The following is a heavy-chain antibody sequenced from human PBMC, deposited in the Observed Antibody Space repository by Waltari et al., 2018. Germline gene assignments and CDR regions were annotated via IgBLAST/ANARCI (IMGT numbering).Heavy chain of an antibody. D-gene: IGHD3-22*01. CDR2: INHSGST. CDR1: GGSFSGYY. J-gene: IGHJ3*02. V-gene: IGHV4-34*01. CDR3: STIPYDSSGYYPVDAFDI. Sequence: VQLQQWGAGLLKPSETLSLTSAVYGGSFSGYYWSWISQPPGRGLEGFGEINHSGSTNYNPALKRRVTISVDTSKNQFSLKLSSVTAADTAVYSCSTIPYDSSGYYPVDAFDIWGQGTMVTVSS.